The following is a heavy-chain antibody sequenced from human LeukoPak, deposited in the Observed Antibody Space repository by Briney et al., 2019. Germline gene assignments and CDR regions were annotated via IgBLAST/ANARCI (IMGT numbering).Heavy chain of an antibody. CDR1: GGSISSSNYY. D-gene: IGHD6-19*01. CDR3: ARPQFLYSSADNYFDY. V-gene: IGHV4-39*01. J-gene: IGHJ4*02. CDR2: VYHSGST. Sequence: SETLSLTCTVSGGSISSSNYYWGWVRQPPGTGLEWIGSVYHSGSTYYNPSLKSRVTISEDTSKNQFSLKLSSVTAADTAVYYCARPQFLYSSADNYFDYWGQGTLVTVSS.